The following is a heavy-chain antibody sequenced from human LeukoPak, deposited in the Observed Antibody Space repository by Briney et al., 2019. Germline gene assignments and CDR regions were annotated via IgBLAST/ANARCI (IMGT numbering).Heavy chain of an antibody. CDR1: GFTFSSYS. CDR3: ARATVTTEEFDY. J-gene: IGHJ4*02. Sequence: GGSLRLSCAASGFTFSSYSMNWVRQAPGKGLEWVSSISSSSSYIYYADSVKGRFTISRDNAKNSLYLQMNSLRAEDTAMYYCARATVTTEEFDYWGQRTLVTVSS. D-gene: IGHD4-17*01. V-gene: IGHV3-21*01. CDR2: ISSSSSYI.